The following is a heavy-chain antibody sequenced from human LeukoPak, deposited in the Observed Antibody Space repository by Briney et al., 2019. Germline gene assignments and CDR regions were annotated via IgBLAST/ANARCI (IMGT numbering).Heavy chain of an antibody. CDR2: IYTSGST. Sequence: SETLSLTCTVSGGSISSGSYYWRWIRQPAGTGLEWIGRIYTSGSTNYNPSLKSRVTISVDTSKNQFSLKLSSVTAANTAVYYCARDRYKWELSDWGQGTLVTVSS. CDR3: ARDRYKWELSD. J-gene: IGHJ4*02. V-gene: IGHV4-61*02. D-gene: IGHD1-26*01. CDR1: GGSISSGSYY.